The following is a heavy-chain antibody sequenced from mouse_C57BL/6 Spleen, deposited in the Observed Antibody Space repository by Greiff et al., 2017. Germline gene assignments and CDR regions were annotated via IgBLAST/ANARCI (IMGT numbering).Heavy chain of an antibody. Sequence: QVQLQQPGAELVMPGASVKLSCKASGYTFPSYWMHWAKQRPGQGLEWIGEIDPSDRYTNYNQKFKGKSTLTVDKSSSTAYLQLSSLTSEDSAVYSCARGGSYWYFDVWGTGTTVTVSS. D-gene: IGHD3-1*01. V-gene: IGHV1-69*01. CDR1: GYTFPSYW. CDR3: ARGGSYWYFDV. CDR2: IDPSDRYT. J-gene: IGHJ1*03.